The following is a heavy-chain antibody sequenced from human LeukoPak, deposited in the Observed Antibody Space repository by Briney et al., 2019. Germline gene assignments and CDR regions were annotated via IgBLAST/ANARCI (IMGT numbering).Heavy chain of an antibody. Sequence: ASVKVSCKASGYTFTSYDINWVRQAPGQGLEWMGWMNPNSGNTGYAQKFQGRVTMTRNTSISTAYMELSSLRSEDTAVYYCATSVVVPAATMKYWGQGTLVTVSS. J-gene: IGHJ4*02. CDR3: ATSVVVPAATMKY. CDR1: GYTFTSYD. V-gene: IGHV1-8*01. D-gene: IGHD2-2*01. CDR2: MNPNSGNT.